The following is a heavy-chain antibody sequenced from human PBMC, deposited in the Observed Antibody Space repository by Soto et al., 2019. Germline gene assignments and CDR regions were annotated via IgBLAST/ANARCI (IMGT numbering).Heavy chain of an antibody. CDR3: ASEGIAAAGTLNWFDP. J-gene: IGHJ5*02. CDR2: IYYSGST. V-gene: IGHV4-31*03. D-gene: IGHD6-13*01. CDR1: GVSISSGGYY. Sequence: TLCITCPVSGVSISSGGYYGSWIREHPGKGLEWIGYIYYSGSTYYNPSLKSRVTISVDTSKNQFSLKLSSVTAADTAVYYCASEGIAAAGTLNWFDPWGQGTLVT.